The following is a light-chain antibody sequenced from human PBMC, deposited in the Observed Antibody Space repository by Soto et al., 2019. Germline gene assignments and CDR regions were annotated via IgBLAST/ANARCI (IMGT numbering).Light chain of an antibody. CDR3: QSYDSTLSARYV. CDR1: SSDVGGYNY. Sequence: QSALTQPPSASGSPGQSVAISWTGTSSDVGGYNYVSWYQQHPGKAPKLMIYEVNKRPSGVPDRFSGSKSGNTASLTVSGLQAEDEADYYCQSYDSTLSARYVFGTDQAHRP. V-gene: IGLV2-8*01. CDR2: EVN. J-gene: IGLJ1*01.